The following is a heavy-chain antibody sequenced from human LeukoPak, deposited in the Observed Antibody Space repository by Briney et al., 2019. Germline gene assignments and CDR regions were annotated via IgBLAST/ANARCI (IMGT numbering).Heavy chain of an antibody. V-gene: IGHV1-18*01. CDR2: ISAYNGNK. J-gene: IGHJ4*02. CDR3: ARDRGRSGSHFDY. CDR1: GYTFTSYG. D-gene: IGHD1-26*01. Sequence: VASVKVSCKASGYTFTSYGISWVRQAPGQGLEWMGWISAYNGNKNYAQKLQGSFTMTTATSTSTAYMELRSLRSDDTAVYYCARDRGRSGSHFDYWGQGTLVTVSS.